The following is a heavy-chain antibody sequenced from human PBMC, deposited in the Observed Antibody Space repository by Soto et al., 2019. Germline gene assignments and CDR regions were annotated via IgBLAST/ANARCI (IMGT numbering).Heavy chain of an antibody. J-gene: IGHJ6*02. CDR2: TYYRSKWYN. CDR1: GDSVSSNSAA. Sequence: KQSQTLSLTCAISGDSVSSNSAAWNWIRQSPSRGLEWLGRTYYRSKWYNDYAVSVKSRITINPDTSKNQFSLQLNSVTPEDTAVYYCARFSKIAVAGTYYYGMDVWGQGTTVTVSS. D-gene: IGHD6-19*01. CDR3: ARFSKIAVAGTYYYGMDV. V-gene: IGHV6-1*01.